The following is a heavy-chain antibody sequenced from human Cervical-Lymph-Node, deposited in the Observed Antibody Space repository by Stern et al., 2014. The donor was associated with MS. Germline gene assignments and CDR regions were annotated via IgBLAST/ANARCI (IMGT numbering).Heavy chain of an antibody. Sequence: VQLVESGGGVVQPGRSLRLSCAASGFTFSSYAMHWVRQAPGKGLEWVAVLSYDGSNKYYADSVKGRFTISRDNSKNTLYLQMNSLRAEDTAVYYCARDLGYGDYNWFDPWGQGTLVTVSS. D-gene: IGHD4-17*01. CDR2: LSYDGSNK. CDR3: ARDLGYGDYNWFDP. V-gene: IGHV3-30*01. J-gene: IGHJ5*02. CDR1: GFTFSSYA.